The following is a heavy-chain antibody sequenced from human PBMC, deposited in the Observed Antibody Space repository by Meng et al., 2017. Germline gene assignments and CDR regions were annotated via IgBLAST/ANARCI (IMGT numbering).Heavy chain of an antibody. V-gene: IGHV4-38-2*02. J-gene: IGHJ4*02. CDR1: GYSISSGYY. Sequence: GSLRLSCSVSGYSISSGYYWGWIRQPPGKGLEWIGNIFHSGSTYYNPSLKSRVTISVDTSKNQFSLKLSSVTAADTAVYYCARVPVTPEVRAFDYWGQGTLVTVSS. CDR3: ARVPVTPEVRAFDY. CDR2: IFHSGST. D-gene: IGHD4-23*01.